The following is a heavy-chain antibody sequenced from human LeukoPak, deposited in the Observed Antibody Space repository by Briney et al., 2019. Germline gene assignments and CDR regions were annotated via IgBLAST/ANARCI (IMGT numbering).Heavy chain of an antibody. CDR1: GFPFSSYW. J-gene: IGHJ4*02. CDR3: TRVGYIDEGIDY. D-gene: IGHD5-24*01. Sequence: PGGSLRLSCVASGFPFSSYWMTWVRQAPGKGLEWVANIKQDGSKKSYVDSVKGRFTISRDNAKSSLYLQMNSLRAEDTAIYYCTRVGYIDEGIDYWGRGTLVTVSS. V-gene: IGHV3-7*04. CDR2: IKQDGSKK.